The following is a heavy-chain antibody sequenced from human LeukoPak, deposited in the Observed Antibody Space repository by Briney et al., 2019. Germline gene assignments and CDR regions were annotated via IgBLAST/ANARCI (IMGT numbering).Heavy chain of an antibody. Sequence: SVKVSCKASGSTFTSSAVQWVRQARGQRLEWIGWIVVGSGDTKSEQKLQERVTITRDMSTSTAYMELSSLRSEDTAVYYCAAGIATAGTKTTFDYWGQGTLVTVSS. CDR1: GSTFTSSA. J-gene: IGHJ4*02. CDR3: AAGIATAGTKTTFDY. V-gene: IGHV1-58*01. CDR2: IVVGSGDT. D-gene: IGHD6-13*01.